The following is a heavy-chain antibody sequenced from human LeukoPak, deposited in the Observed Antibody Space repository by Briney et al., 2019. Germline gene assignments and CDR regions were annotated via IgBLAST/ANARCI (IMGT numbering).Heavy chain of an antibody. CDR2: INYSGGST. J-gene: IGHJ4*02. CDR3: SRLIIARTPYYFDF. V-gene: IGHV3-23*01. CDR1: GFTFSSNA. Sequence: GGSLRLSCAASGFTFSSNAMSWVRQAPGKGLEWVSGINYSGGSTYYADSVKGRCTISRDNSKYTLYLQMNNLRAEDTAVYYCSRLIIARTPYYFDFWGQGTLVTVSS. D-gene: IGHD2/OR15-2a*01.